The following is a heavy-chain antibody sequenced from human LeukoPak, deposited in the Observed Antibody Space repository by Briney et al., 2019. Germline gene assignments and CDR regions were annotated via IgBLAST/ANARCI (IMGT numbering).Heavy chain of an antibody. V-gene: IGHV3-48*04. Sequence: GGSLRLSCAASGFTFSSYSMNWVRQAPGKGLEWVSYISSSSSTIYYADSVKGRFTISRDNAKNSLYLQMNSLRAEDTAVYYCARPLGSYDGPVDYWGQGTLVTVSS. CDR1: GFTFSSYS. D-gene: IGHD1-26*01. CDR3: ARPLGSYDGPVDY. J-gene: IGHJ4*02. CDR2: ISSSSSTI.